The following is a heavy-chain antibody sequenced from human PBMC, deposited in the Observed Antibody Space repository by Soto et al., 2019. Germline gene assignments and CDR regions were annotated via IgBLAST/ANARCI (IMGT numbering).Heavy chain of an antibody. Sequence: GGSLSLSCAASGFTFRNDWMSWVRQAQGKGLEWVGRIKSKTDGGTKDYAAPVKGRFTISRDDSKNTLYLQMNSLKTEDTAVYYCTTERRNGSYFDYWGQGTLVTVSS. CDR2: IKSKTDGGTK. J-gene: IGHJ4*02. CDR1: GFTFRNDW. CDR3: TTERRNGSYFDY. V-gene: IGHV3-15*01. D-gene: IGHD1-26*01.